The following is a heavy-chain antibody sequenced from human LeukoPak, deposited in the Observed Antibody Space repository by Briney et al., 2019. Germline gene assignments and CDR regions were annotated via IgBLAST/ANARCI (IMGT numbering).Heavy chain of an antibody. CDR1: GGSFSGYY. CDR3: ARGRSNSSGWYYFDY. D-gene: IGHD6-19*01. J-gene: IGHJ4*02. CDR2: SNHSGST. Sequence: SEGLSLTCAGYGGSFSGYYWSWIRQPRAKGLEGIGESNHSGSTHYIPSLKSRVTISGDTSQNQFSLKPRSVTAADTAVYYCARGRSNSSGWYYFDYWGQGTLVTVSS. V-gene: IGHV4-34*01.